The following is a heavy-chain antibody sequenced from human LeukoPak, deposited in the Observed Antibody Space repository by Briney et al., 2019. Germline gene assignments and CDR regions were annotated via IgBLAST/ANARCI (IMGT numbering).Heavy chain of an antibody. CDR3: ARNGQLLSGGNWFGP. J-gene: IGHJ5*02. D-gene: IGHD2-2*01. CDR1: GYIFNGYY. Sequence: ASVKVSCKASGYIFNGYYIHWVRQAPGQGPEWMGWINPNNGDTKCAQKFKGRVTMTRDTSISTAYMELSSLRSDDTAFYYCARNGQLLSGGNWFGPWGQGALVTVSS. CDR2: INPNNGDT. V-gene: IGHV1-2*02.